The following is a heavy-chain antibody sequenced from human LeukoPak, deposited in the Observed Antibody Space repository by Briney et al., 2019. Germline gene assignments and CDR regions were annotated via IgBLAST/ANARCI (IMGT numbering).Heavy chain of an antibody. Sequence: SGGSLRLSCAASGFTFSSHGMHWVRQAPGKGLEWVAFIRYDGSNKYYADSVKGRFTISRDNSKNTLYLQMNSLRAEDTAVYYCAKGIVLGVYFDYWGQGTLVTVSS. CDR1: GFTFSSHG. D-gene: IGHD3-10*01. V-gene: IGHV3-30*02. CDR3: AKGIVLGVYFDY. CDR2: IRYDGSNK. J-gene: IGHJ4*02.